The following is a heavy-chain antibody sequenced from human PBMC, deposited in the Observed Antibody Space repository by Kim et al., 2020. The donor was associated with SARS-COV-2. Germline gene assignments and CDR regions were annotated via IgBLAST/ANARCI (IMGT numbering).Heavy chain of an antibody. Sequence: GRSLRLSCAVSGITLSDYEIIWVRQAPGKGLEWVSSISGSDSAIHYADSVKGRFTLSRDNAKKSLFLQMNSLRAEDTAVYYCARHYAIFGVSGGMDVWGRGTTVTVSS. J-gene: IGHJ6*02. CDR1: GITLSDYE. D-gene: IGHD3-3*01. CDR3: ARHYAIFGVSGGMDV. V-gene: IGHV3-48*03. CDR2: ISGSDSAI.